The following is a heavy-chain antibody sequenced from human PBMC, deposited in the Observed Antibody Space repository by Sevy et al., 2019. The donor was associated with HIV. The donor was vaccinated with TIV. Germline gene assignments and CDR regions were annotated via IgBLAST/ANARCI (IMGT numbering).Heavy chain of an antibody. J-gene: IGHJ4*02. CDR2: LSFGCGEI. V-gene: IGHV3-23*01. D-gene: IGHD2-8*01. CDR1: GFTFSKYS. CDR3: GIEGCTKPHDY. Sequence: QLGGSLRLSCAASGFTFSKYSMSWVRQPPGKGLEWVSTLSFGCGEINYADSVKGRFTISRDNSKSSVYLQMNNLRPEDTAVYYCGIEGCTKPHDYWGQGTLVTVSS.